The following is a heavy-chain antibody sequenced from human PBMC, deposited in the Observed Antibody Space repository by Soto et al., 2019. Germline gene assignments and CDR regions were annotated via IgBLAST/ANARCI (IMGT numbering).Heavy chain of an antibody. CDR3: ASGLLRFLEWLSPRHYYYGMDV. CDR1: SGSIGGYD. Sequence: SETLCLTCSVASGSIGGYDGSWLRQPPGKGLEWIGEANYSGTTNYNSSLKSRVTISVDTSKNQFSLKLSSVTAADTAVYYCASGLLRFLEWLSPRHYYYGMDVWGQGTTVTVSS. CDR2: ANYSGTT. V-gene: IGHV4-59*12. J-gene: IGHJ6*02. D-gene: IGHD3-3*01.